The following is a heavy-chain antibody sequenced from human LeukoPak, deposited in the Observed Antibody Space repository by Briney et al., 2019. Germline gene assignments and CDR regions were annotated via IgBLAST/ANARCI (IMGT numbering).Heavy chain of an antibody. CDR3: VKGVVVAASVWEYFQH. CDR2: VSSDGGSK. D-gene: IGHD2-15*01. Sequence: GGSLRLSCSVSGFTFSNFPMHWVRQAPGKGLEYVSAVSSDGGSKYYADSVRGRFTISRDNFKNTLSLEMGSLRAEDTAVYYCVKGVVVAASVWEYFQHWGQGTLVTVSS. J-gene: IGHJ1*01. CDR1: GFTFSNFP. V-gene: IGHV3-64D*09.